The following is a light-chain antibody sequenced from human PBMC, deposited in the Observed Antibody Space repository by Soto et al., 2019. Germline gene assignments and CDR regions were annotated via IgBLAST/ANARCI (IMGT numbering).Light chain of an antibody. J-gene: IGKJ2*01. CDR1: QSISTN. Sequence: EIVMTQSPATLSVSPGERVTLSCRASQSISTNLAWYQQKSGQAPSLLIYGAFTSATGIPARFSGSGSGTEFTLTLSSLQSEDFAVYYCQQYNDWPPYTFGQGTKLEIK. CDR2: GAF. CDR3: QQYNDWPPYT. V-gene: IGKV3-15*01.